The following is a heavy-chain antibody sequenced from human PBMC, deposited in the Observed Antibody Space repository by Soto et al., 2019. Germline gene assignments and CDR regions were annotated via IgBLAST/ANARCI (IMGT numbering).Heavy chain of an antibody. D-gene: IGHD5-12*01. CDR3: ARVIYGGWATIKDYYYYAMDV. J-gene: IGHJ6*02. CDR1: GFTFSNYD. Sequence: EVQLVESGGGLVQPGGSLRLSCAASGFTFSNYDTNWVRQAPGKGLEWVSYISSGSSRIFYADSVKGRFTISRDNAKNSLYLQMNSLRDEDTGVYYCARVIYGGWATIKDYYYYAMDVWGQGTTVTVSS. CDR2: ISSGSSRI. V-gene: IGHV3-48*02.